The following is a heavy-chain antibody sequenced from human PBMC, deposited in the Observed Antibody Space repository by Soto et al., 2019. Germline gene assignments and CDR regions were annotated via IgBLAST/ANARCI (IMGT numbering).Heavy chain of an antibody. Sequence: PGGSLRLSCAASGFTFSSSWMHWVRQAPGKGLVWVSRVSGDGSSTNYADSVKGRFTISRDNAKNTLYLKMNNLRAEDAAVYYCAKSEHRAVGYFDCLDEYYFDYWGQGTLVTVST. CDR3: AKSEHRAVGYFDCLDEYYFDY. CDR2: VSGDGSST. CDR1: GFTFSSSW. V-gene: IGHV3-74*01. D-gene: IGHD3-9*01. J-gene: IGHJ4*02.